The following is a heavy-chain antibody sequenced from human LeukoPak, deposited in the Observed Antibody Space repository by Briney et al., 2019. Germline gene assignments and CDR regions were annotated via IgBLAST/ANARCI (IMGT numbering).Heavy chain of an antibody. D-gene: IGHD6-19*01. CDR1: GFTFSSYG. Sequence: GGSLRLSCVASGFTFSSYGMSWVRQAPGKGLEWVSGITGSGGSTNYADSVKGRFTISRDNSKNTLYLQMSSLRAEDTAVYYCTGGGWSTDAFDIWGHGTMVTVSS. J-gene: IGHJ3*02. CDR2: ITGSGGST. CDR3: TGGGWSTDAFDI. V-gene: IGHV3-23*01.